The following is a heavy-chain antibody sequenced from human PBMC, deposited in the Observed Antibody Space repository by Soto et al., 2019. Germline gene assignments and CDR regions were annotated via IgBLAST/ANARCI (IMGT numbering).Heavy chain of an antibody. V-gene: IGHV3-23*01. D-gene: IGHD6-19*01. Sequence: GSLRLSCAASGFTFSDYAMSWVRQAPGKGLEWVSVINSDGATYYADSVQGRFSISRDNSKTTLYLQMNSLSVEDTAIYYCASRPRGSVAGTLDSWGQGSLVTVSS. CDR1: GFTFSDYA. CDR3: ASRPRGSVAGTLDS. J-gene: IGHJ5*01. CDR2: INSDGAT.